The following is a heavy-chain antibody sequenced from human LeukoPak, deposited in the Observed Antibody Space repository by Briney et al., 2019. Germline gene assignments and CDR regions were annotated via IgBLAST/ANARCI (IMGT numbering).Heavy chain of an antibody. CDR3: ATGVFCATNPCPGYQHYYYFLDV. D-gene: IGHD2-2*01. Sequence: ASVKVSCKVSGFTLADLSMHWVRQAPGKGLEWVGGFDRKNGDTIYAQRFRGRVTLTEDTSTGTAYMDLSSLSADDTAVYYCATGVFCATNPCPGYQHYYYFLDVWGKGTTVTVSS. CDR1: GFTLADLS. J-gene: IGHJ6*03. V-gene: IGHV1-24*01. CDR2: FDRKNGDT.